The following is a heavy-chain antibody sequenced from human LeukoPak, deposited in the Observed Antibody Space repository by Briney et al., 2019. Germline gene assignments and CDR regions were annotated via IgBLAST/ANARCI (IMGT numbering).Heavy chain of an antibody. Sequence: SETLSLTCTVSGGSIRSYYWSWIRQPPGKGREWVGYIFYSGTTDSNPSLKSRVTISVDTSKNQFSLELSSVTAADTAVYYCARHRPGERRFDPWGQGTLVTVSS. D-gene: IGHD3-16*01. CDR2: IFYSGTT. CDR3: ARHRPGERRFDP. J-gene: IGHJ5*02. CDR1: GGSIRSYY. V-gene: IGHV4-59*08.